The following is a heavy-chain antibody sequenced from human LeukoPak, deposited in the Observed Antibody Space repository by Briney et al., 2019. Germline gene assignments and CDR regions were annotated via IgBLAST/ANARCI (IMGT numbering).Heavy chain of an antibody. CDR3: ARGPYSYDSSGAFDI. CDR2: IYYSGST. Sequence: SETLSLTCTVSGGSISSSSYYWSWNRQPPGKGLEWVGYIYYSGSTNYNPSLKSRVTISVDTSKNHFSLKLSSVTAADTAVYYCARGPYSYDSSGAFDIWGQGTMVTVSS. D-gene: IGHD3-22*01. CDR1: GGSISSSSYY. V-gene: IGHV4-61*03. J-gene: IGHJ3*02.